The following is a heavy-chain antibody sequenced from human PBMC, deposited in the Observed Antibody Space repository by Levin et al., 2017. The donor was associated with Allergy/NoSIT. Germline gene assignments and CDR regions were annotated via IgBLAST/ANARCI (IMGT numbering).Heavy chain of an antibody. CDR1: GGTFSSYA. V-gene: IGHV1-69*06. CDR3: ASSEGYCSSTSCLNYYYYYGMDV. CDR2: IIPIFGTA. Sequence: GASVKVSCKASGGTFSSYAISWVRQAPGQGLEWMGGIIPIFGTANYAQKFQGRVTITADKSTSTAYMELSSLRSEDTAVYYCASSEGYCSSTSCLNYYYYYGMDVWGQGTTVTVSS. D-gene: IGHD2-2*01. J-gene: IGHJ6*02.